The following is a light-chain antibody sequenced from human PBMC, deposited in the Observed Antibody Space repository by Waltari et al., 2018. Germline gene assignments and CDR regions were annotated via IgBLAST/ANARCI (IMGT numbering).Light chain of an antibody. J-gene: IGKJ2*01. CDR2: GAS. CDR1: QSVTTN. CDR3: HQYNDGPPFN. Sequence: EIVMTQSPATLSVSPGERAILSCRASQSVTTNLAWYQQKPGQAPRLLIYGASTRATDIPGRFSGSGSGTEFTLTISSLQSEDFAVYYCHQYNDGPPFNFGQGTKLEIK. V-gene: IGKV3-15*01.